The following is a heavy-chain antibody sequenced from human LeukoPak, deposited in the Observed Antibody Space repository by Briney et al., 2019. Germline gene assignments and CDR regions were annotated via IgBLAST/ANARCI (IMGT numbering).Heavy chain of an antibody. CDR3: ARHSRYCSGGSCYPLYYFDY. CDR1: GGSISSYY. CDR2: IYYSGST. Sequence: SETLSLTCTVSGGSISSYYWSWLRQPPGKGLEWIGYIYYSGSTNYNPSLKSRVTISVDTSKNQFSLKLSSVTAADTAVYYCARHSRYCSGGSCYPLYYFDYWGQGTLVTVSS. V-gene: IGHV4-59*08. J-gene: IGHJ4*02. D-gene: IGHD2-15*01.